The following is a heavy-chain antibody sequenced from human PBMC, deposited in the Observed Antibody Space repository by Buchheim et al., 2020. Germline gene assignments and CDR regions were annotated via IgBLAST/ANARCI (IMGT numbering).Heavy chain of an antibody. CDR2: IFYDGSDK. CDR1: GFIFSRHG. V-gene: IGHV3-33*01. J-gene: IGHJ3*02. D-gene: IGHD1-20*01. CDR3: ARPYNWNDIWGAFEM. Sequence: QVQLVESGGGVVQPGRSLRLSCATSGFIFSRHGMHWVRQAPGKGLEWVSTIFYDGSDKHYADSVKGRFTISRDNSKNTVSLEMNSLRAEDTAVYYCARPYNWNDIWGAFEMWGQGT.